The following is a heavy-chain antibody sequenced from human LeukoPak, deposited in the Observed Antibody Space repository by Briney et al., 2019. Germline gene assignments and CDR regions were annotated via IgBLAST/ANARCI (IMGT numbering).Heavy chain of an antibody. Sequence: GGTLRLYCSASGFTFSDYYMSRIRQAPGKGLEWVSYISSSGSTIYYADPVKGRFTISRDNAKNSLYLQMNSLRAEDTAGYYCARDHVQLDAFDIWGQGTMVTVSS. CDR1: GFTFSDYY. CDR3: ARDHVQLDAFDI. CDR2: ISSSGSTI. V-gene: IGHV3-11*01. J-gene: IGHJ3*02. D-gene: IGHD5-24*01.